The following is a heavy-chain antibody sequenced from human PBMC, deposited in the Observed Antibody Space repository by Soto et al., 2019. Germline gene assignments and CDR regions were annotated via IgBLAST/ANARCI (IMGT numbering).Heavy chain of an antibody. V-gene: IGHV3-23*01. D-gene: IGHD2-21*01. J-gene: IGHJ6*03. CDR3: ALCYYYYYMDV. CDR2: ISGSGGNT. Sequence: GGSLRLSCAASGFNFSSYAMSWVRQAPGKGLEWVSAISGSGGNTYYAESVKGRFTISRDNSKNTLYLQMNSLRAEDTAVYYCALCYYYYYMDVWGKGTTVTVSS. CDR1: GFNFSSYA.